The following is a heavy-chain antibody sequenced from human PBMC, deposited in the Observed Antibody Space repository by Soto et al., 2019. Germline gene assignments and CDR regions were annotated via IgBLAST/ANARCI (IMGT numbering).Heavy chain of an antibody. CDR2: ISIYYGNT. CDR3: AILPSEKYEYDF. Sequence: QVQLVQSGAEVKKPGASVKVSCKGSGYTFTDYGILWLRQAPGQGLEWMGWISIYYGNTDYSQKFQGRVTMTRDISTTTAYMELTSLRSDDTAVYYCAILPSEKYEYDFWGQGTPVTASS. V-gene: IGHV1-18*01. J-gene: IGHJ4*02. CDR1: GYTFTDYG. D-gene: IGHD2-15*01.